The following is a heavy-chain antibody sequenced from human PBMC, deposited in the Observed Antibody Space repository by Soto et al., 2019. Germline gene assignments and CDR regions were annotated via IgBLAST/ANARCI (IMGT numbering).Heavy chain of an antibody. J-gene: IGHJ3*02. V-gene: IGHV3-7*05. CDR1: GFTLSSYW. CDR2: IKQDGSEK. D-gene: IGHD3-10*01. Sequence: EVQLVESGGGLVQPGGSLRLSCAASGFTLSSYWMSWVRQAPGKGLEWVANIKQDGSEKYYVDSVKGRFTISRDNSRNTLYLQMSSLRAEDTAIYYCVKYYYGPGNSRAFAIWGQGTMVIVSA. CDR3: VKYYYGPGNSRAFAI.